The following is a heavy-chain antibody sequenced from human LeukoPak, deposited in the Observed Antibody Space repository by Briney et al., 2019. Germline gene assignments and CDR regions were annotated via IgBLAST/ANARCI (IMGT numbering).Heavy chain of an antibody. CDR2: IWPDGTDK. CDR3: VKGGGYYTLFGDY. V-gene: IGHV3-33*03. D-gene: IGHD2-2*02. J-gene: IGHJ4*02. Sequence: GGSLRLSCVASGFVFSDSGMHWVRQAPGKGLEWLALIWPDGTDKYYADSVKGRFTISRDKFKNTVYLEVNSVRAEDMAVYYCVKGGGYYTLFGDYWGQGTLVTVSS. CDR1: GFVFSDSG.